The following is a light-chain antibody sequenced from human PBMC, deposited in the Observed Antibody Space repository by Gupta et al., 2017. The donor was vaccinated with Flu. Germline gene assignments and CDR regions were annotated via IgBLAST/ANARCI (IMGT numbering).Light chain of an antibody. J-gene: IGKJ1*01. CDR2: AAS. CDR3: QQSYRNPLT. Sequence: DIQMTQSPSSLSASVGDRVTITCRASQSISSYLNWYQQKPGKAPKLLIYAASSLQSGVPSRFSGSGSGTDFTLTISSLQPEDFATYYCQQSYRNPLTFGQGTKVEIK. CDR1: QSISSY. V-gene: IGKV1-39*01.